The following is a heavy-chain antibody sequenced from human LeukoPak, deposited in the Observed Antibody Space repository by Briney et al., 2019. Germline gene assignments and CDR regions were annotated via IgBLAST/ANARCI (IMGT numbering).Heavy chain of an antibody. Sequence: XSYWIXWVRPLPGKGLEWMGIIYPGDSDTRYSPSFQGQVTISADKSISTAYLQWSSLKASDTAMYYCARLDCSSTSCYRSYGMDVWGQGTTVTVSS. CDR2: IYPGDSDT. V-gene: IGHV5-51*01. CDR1: XSYW. J-gene: IGHJ6*02. CDR3: ARLDCSSTSCYRSYGMDV. D-gene: IGHD2-2*02.